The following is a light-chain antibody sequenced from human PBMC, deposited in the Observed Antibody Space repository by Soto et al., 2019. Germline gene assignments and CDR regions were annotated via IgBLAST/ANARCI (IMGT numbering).Light chain of an antibody. CDR1: QSISSTY. CDR3: QQYGSSPPVT. V-gene: IGKV3-20*01. CDR2: DAS. Sequence: EIVLTQSPGTLSLSPGERATLSCRASQSISSTYLAWYQQKPGQAPRLLIYDASSRATGIPDRFSGSGSGTDFTLTISRLEPEDFAMYYCQQYGSSPPVTFGGGTKVEIK. J-gene: IGKJ4*01.